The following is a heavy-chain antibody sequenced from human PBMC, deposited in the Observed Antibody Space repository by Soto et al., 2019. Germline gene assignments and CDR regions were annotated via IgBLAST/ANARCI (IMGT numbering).Heavy chain of an antibody. D-gene: IGHD2-2*01. CDR2: IMPLFGKP. J-gene: IGHJ4*02. CDR1: GVSFSGYA. Sequence: SVKVSCKASGVSFSGYAFSWVRQAPGQGLEWMGGIMPLFGKPDYAQKFQGRVTITADESTSTTYMELSSLRSEDTALYFCASASSTSWLYYFDYWGQGTRVTVSS. CDR3: ASASSTSWLYYFDY. V-gene: IGHV1-69*13.